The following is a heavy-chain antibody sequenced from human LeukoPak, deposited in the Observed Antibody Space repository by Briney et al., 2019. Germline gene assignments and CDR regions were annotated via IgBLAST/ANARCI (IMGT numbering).Heavy chain of an antibody. J-gene: IGHJ4*02. Sequence: SETLSLICSVSGGSIITSSYYWGWIRQPPGKGLEWIGNVSYSGDSYYNPSLKSRVTISVDTSENQFSLKLTSVTATDTAVYYCAAIEMAPTNYFDYWGQGMLVTASS. D-gene: IGHD5-24*01. CDR3: AAIEMAPTNYFDY. CDR1: GGSIITSSYY. CDR2: VSYSGDS. V-gene: IGHV4-39*01.